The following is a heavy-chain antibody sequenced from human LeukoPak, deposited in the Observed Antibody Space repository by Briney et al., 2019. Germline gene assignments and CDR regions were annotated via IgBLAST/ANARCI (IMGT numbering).Heavy chain of an antibody. CDR3: AAELYGVYTDCCTFHI. V-gene: IGHV3-48*04. CDR2: INSSSSTT. J-gene: IGHJ3*02. Sequence: PGGSLRLSCAASGFTFSTYSMNWVRQAPGKGLEWVSYINSSSSTTFYADSVKGRFTISRDDAKNSLYLQMNSLRAEDSAVYYCAAELYGVYTDCCTFHIWGQGTTVTVSS. CDR1: GFTFSTYS. D-gene: IGHD4-17*01.